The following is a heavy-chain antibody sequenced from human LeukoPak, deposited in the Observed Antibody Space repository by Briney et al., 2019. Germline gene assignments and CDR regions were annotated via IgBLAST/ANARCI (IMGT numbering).Heavy chain of an antibody. Sequence: GGSLRLSCAASGFTFSNYGMSWVRQSPGKGLEWVSRVGGSGGRTYYADSVKGRFTISRDNSKNTLSLQMNNLRADDTAVYYCAKSYASGSFYDYWGQGTLVTVSS. CDR2: VGGSGGRT. J-gene: IGHJ4*02. D-gene: IGHD3-10*01. CDR1: GFTFSNYG. CDR3: AKSYASGSFYDY. V-gene: IGHV3-23*01.